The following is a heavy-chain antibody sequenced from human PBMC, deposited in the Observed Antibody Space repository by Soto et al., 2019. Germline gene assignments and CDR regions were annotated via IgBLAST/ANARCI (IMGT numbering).Heavy chain of an antibody. V-gene: IGHV3-15*01. CDR2: IKTKPDDGTI. Sequence: GGSLRLSCAASGLIFSDVWMTWVRQAPGKGLEWVGRIKTKPDDGTIDYAAPVRGRFTISRDDSKNTLYLQMTSLTPDDTGVYYCTASNLGVDFWGPGTLVTVSS. J-gene: IGHJ4*02. D-gene: IGHD1-1*01. CDR3: TASNLGVDF. CDR1: GLIFSDVW.